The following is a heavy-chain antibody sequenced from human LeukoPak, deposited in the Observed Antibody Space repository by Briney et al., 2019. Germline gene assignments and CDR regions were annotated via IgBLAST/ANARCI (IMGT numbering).Heavy chain of an antibody. Sequence: LSLTRAVSGYSISSGYYWGWIRQPPGKGLEWVSYISSSGSTIYYADFVKGRFTISRDNAKNSLHLQMNSLRVEDTAVYYCARVRSGYYHDAFDIWGQGTMVTVSS. V-gene: IGHV3-11*04. J-gene: IGHJ3*02. CDR3: ARVRSGYYHDAFDI. D-gene: IGHD3-22*01. CDR1: GYSISSGYY. CDR2: ISSSGSTI.